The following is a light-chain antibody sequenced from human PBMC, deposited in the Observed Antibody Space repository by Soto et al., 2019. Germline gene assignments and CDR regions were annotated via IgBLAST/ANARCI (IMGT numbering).Light chain of an antibody. V-gene: IGLV2-11*01. J-gene: IGLJ2*01. CDR1: SSDVGGYNY. Sequence: QSALTQPRSVSGSPGQSVTISCTGTSSDVGGYNYVSWYQQHPGKAPKLMIYDGSKRPSGVPDRFSGSKSGNTASLTISGLQAEDEADYYCCSYAGSYPLVFGGVTQLTVL. CDR3: CSYAGSYPLV. CDR2: DGS.